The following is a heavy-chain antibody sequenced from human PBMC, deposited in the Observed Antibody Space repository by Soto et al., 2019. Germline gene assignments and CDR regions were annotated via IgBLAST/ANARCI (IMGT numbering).Heavy chain of an antibody. D-gene: IGHD3-22*01. CDR2: INAGNGNT. V-gene: IGHV1-3*01. CDR1: GYTFTSYA. CDR3: ARGYDSSGYYFGY. Sequence: ASVKVSCKASGYTFTSYAMHWVHQAPGQRLEWMGWINAGNGNTKYSQKFQGRVTITRDTSASTAYMELSSLRSEDTAVYYCARGYDSSGYYFGYWGQGTLVTVSS. J-gene: IGHJ4*02.